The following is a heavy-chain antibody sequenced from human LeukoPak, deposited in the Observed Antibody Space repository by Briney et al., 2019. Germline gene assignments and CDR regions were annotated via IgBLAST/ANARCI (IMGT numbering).Heavy chain of an antibody. D-gene: IGHD3-9*01. CDR3: ARDPSYDILTGYYSPFDY. CDR1: GGSISSYY. J-gene: IGHJ4*02. CDR2: IYTSGST. V-gene: IGHV4-4*07. Sequence: SETLSLTCTVSGGSISSYYWSWIRQPAGKGLEWIGRIYTSGSTNYNPSLKSRVTMSVDTSKNQFSLKLSSVTAADTAVYYCARDPSYDILTGYYSPFDYWDQGTLVTVSS.